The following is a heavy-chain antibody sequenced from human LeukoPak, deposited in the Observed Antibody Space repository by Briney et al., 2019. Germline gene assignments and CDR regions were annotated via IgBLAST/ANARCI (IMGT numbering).Heavy chain of an antibody. CDR3: AKDEYSSSTNWYFGL. CDR2: ISYDGSNK. CDR1: GFTFSSYG. J-gene: IGHJ2*01. D-gene: IGHD6-13*01. Sequence: GRSLRLSCAASGFTFSSYGMHWARQAPGKGLEWVAVISYDGSNKYYADSVKGRFTISRDNSKNTLYLQMNSLRAEDTAVYYCAKDEYSSSTNWYFGLWGRGTLVTVSS. V-gene: IGHV3-30*18.